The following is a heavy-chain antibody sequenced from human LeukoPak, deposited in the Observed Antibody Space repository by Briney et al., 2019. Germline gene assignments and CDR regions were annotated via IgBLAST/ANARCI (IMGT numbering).Heavy chain of an antibody. D-gene: IGHD1-7*01. V-gene: IGHV1-18*01. J-gene: IGHJ4*02. Sequence: GGSLRLSCAASKFTFTSYGISWVRQAPGQGLEWMGWISAYNGNTNYAQKLQGRVTMTTDTSTSTAYMELRSLRSDDTAVYYCARHSLTITGTPDYWGQGTLVTVSS. CDR2: ISAYNGNT. CDR3: ARHSLTITGTPDY. CDR1: KFTFTSYG.